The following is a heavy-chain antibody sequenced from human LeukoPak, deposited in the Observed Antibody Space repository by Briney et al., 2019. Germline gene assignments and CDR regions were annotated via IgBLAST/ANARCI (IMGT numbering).Heavy chain of an antibody. CDR3: SRGLHDYGDSNYYFDQ. CDR2: IRKKCYGETT. CDR1: GFSFGDDA. D-gene: IGHD4-17*01. V-gene: IGHV3-49*03. J-gene: IGHJ4*02. Sequence: GLSLRLSCTASGFSFGDDAWSWFRQAPGGGLEFVSFIRKKCYGETTDYAASVRGRFTISRDDAKSTAYLQMNSLEIEDTALYYCSRGLHDYGDSNYYFDQWGRGTQVTVSS.